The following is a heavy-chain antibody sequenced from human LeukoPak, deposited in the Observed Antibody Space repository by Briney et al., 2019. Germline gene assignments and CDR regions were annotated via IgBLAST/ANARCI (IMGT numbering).Heavy chain of an antibody. CDR1: GYTFTSYG. D-gene: IGHD3-22*01. CDR3: ARNFNPTMIVVDRLGTCLDY. CDR2: ISAYNGNT. J-gene: IGHJ4*02. Sequence: ASVKVSCKASGYTFTSYGISWVQQAPGQGLEWMGWISAYNGNTNYAQKLQGRVTMTTDTSTSTAYMELRSLRSDDTAVYYCARNFNPTMIVVDRLGTCLDYWGQGTLVTVSS. V-gene: IGHV1-18*01.